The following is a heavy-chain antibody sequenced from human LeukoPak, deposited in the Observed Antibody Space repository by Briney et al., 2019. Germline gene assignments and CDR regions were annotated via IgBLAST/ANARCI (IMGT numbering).Heavy chain of an antibody. Sequence: PSETLSLTCTVSGGSISSYYWSWIRQPPGKGLEWIGYIYYSGSTNYNPSLKSRVTISVDTSKSQFSLKLSSVTAADTAVYYCARGPAVAGTFRWFDPWGQGTLVTVSS. V-gene: IGHV4-59*01. CDR3: ARGPAVAGTFRWFDP. D-gene: IGHD6-19*01. CDR2: IYYSGST. J-gene: IGHJ5*02. CDR1: GGSISSYY.